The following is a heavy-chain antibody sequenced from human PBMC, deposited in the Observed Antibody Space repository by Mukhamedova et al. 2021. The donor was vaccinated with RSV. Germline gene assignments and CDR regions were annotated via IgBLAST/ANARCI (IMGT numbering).Heavy chain of an antibody. D-gene: IGHD4-17*01. J-gene: IGHJ6*03. Sequence: GEIYHSGSTNYNPSLKSRVTISVDKSKNQFSLKLSSVTAADTAVYYCARDKLTTVTVKGGSYYYYYMDVWGKGTTVTVSS. CDR2: IYHSGST. V-gene: IGHV4-4*02. CDR3: ARDKLTTVTVKGGSYYYYYMDV.